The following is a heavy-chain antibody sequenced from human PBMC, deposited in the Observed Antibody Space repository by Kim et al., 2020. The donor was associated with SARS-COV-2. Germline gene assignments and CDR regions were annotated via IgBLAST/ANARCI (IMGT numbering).Heavy chain of an antibody. D-gene: IGHD6-13*01. J-gene: IGHJ4*02. CDR3: ASPYSSSWYGVDY. V-gene: IGHV3-13*01. Sequence: YPGSVKGRFTISRENAKNSLYLQMNSLRAGDTAVYYCASPYSSSWYGVDYWGQGTLVTVSS.